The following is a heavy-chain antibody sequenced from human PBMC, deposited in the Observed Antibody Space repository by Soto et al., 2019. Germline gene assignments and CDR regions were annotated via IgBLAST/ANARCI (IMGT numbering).Heavy chain of an antibody. CDR2: IYHSGST. V-gene: IGHV4-4*02. J-gene: IGHJ5*02. CDR3: ARDRRFSYCSSTSCENNWFDP. Sequence: SETLSFTCAVSGGSISSSNWLSWVRQPPGKGLEWFGEIYHSGSTNYNPSLKSRVTISVDKSKNQFSLKLSSVTAADTAVYYCARDRRFSYCSSTSCENNWFDPWGQGTLVTVSS. CDR1: GGSISSSNW. D-gene: IGHD2-2*01.